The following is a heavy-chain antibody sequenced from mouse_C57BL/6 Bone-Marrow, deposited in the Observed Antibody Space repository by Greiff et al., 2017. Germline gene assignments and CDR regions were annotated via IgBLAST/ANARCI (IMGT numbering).Heavy chain of an antibody. D-gene: IGHD2-4*01. CDR1: GYTFTSYG. V-gene: IGHV1-81*01. CDR2: IYPRSGNT. Sequence: VQRVESGAELARPGASVKLSCKASGYTFTSYGISWVKQRTGQGLEWIGEIYPRSGNTYYNEKFKGKATLTADKSSSTAYMELRSLTSEDSAVYFCAKYDYSYYFDYWGQGTTLTVSS. J-gene: IGHJ2*01. CDR3: AKYDYSYYFDY.